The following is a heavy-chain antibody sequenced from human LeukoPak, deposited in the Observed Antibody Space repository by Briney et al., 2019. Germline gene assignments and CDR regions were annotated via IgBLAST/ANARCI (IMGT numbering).Heavy chain of an antibody. Sequence: GGSLRLSYAASGFTVNSNHMSWVRQAPGKGLEWVSVIYSGGSTDYADSVKGRFTISRDNSKNTLYLQMNSLRAEDTAVYHCARGPAGYNWGQVTLVTVSS. J-gene: IGHJ4*02. CDR3: ARGPAGYN. V-gene: IGHV3-53*01. D-gene: IGHD1-1*01. CDR1: GFTVNSNH. CDR2: IYSGGST.